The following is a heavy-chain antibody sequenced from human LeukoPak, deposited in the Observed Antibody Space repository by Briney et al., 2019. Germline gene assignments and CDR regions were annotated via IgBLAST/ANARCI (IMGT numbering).Heavy chain of an antibody. CDR1: GYTFTGYY. CDR3: AREKVDGAFDI. V-gene: IGHV1-2*02. J-gene: IGHJ3*02. CDR2: ISPNSGGT. D-gene: IGHD5-12*01. Sequence: ASVKVSCKASGYTFTGYYMHWVRQAPGQGLEWMGWISPNSGGTNYAQKFHGRVTMTRDMSISTAYMELSRLRSDDTAVYYCAREKVDGAFDIWGQGTMVNVFS.